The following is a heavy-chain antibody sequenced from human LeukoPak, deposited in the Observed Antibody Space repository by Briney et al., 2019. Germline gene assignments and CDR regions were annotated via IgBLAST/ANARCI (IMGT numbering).Heavy chain of an antibody. CDR1: GFTFSDYY. D-gene: IGHD2-2*01. V-gene: IGHV3-11*01. Sequence: PGGSLRLSCAASGFTFSDYYMSWIRQAPGKGLEWVLYISSSGSTIYYADSVKGRFTISRDNAKNSLYLQMNSLRAEDTAVYYCARVGDCSSSSCFWEYYFDYWGQGTLVTVSS. CDR2: ISSSGSTI. J-gene: IGHJ4*02. CDR3: ARVGDCSSSSCFWEYYFDY.